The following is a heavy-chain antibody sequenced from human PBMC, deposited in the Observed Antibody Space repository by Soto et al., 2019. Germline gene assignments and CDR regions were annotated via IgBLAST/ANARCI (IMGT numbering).Heavy chain of an antibody. CDR3: VKGEYYYDGSAYYPFDY. CDR2: ISYDGSNK. V-gene: IGHV3-30*18. D-gene: IGHD3-22*01. J-gene: IGHJ4*02. Sequence: GGSLRLSCAASGFTFSSYGMRRVSQAPGKGLEWVAVISYDGSNKYYADSVKGRFTISRDNSKNTAYLQMSSLRPEDTAVYYCVKGEYYYDGSAYYPFDYWGQGRMVTVSS. CDR1: GFTFSSYG.